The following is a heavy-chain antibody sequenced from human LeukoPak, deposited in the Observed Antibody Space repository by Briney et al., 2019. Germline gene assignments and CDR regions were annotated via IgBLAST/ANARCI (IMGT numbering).Heavy chain of an antibody. CDR2: INHSGSN. J-gene: IGHJ5*02. Sequence: SETLSLTCAVYGGSFSGYYWSWVRQPPGKGVEWMGEINHSGSNNYNPSLKSRVTISVDTSKNQFSLKLSSVTAAVTAVYYCARGYYGSGSYHWFDPWGQGTLVTVSS. CDR3: ARGYYGSGSYHWFDP. CDR1: GGSFSGYY. V-gene: IGHV4-34*01. D-gene: IGHD3-10*01.